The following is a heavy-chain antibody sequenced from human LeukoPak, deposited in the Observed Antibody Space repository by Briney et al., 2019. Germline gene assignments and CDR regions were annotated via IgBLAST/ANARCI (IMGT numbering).Heavy chain of an antibody. CDR2: INSDRSST. V-gene: IGHV3-74*01. CDR1: GFTFSSYW. CDR3: ARDLWGYCSGGSCYSGFASDY. D-gene: IGHD2-15*01. J-gene: IGHJ4*02. Sequence: GGSLRLSCAASGFTFSSYWMHWVRQAPGKGLVWVSRINSDRSSTSYADSVKGRFTISRDNAKNTLYLQMNSLRAEDTAVYYCARDLWGYCSGGSCYSGFASDYWGQGTLVTVSS.